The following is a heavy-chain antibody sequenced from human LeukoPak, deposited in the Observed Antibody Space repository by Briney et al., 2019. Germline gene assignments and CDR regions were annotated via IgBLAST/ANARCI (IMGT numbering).Heavy chain of an antibody. CDR3: AREDIVVVPALDY. D-gene: IGHD2-2*01. V-gene: IGHV4-38-2*02. CDR1: GYSISSGYY. Sequence: SETLSLTCTVSGYSISSGYYWGWIRQPPGKGLEWIGSIYHSGSTYYNPSLKSRVTISVDTSKNQFSPKLSSVTAADTAVYYCAREDIVVVPALDYWGQGTLVTVSS. J-gene: IGHJ4*02. CDR2: IYHSGST.